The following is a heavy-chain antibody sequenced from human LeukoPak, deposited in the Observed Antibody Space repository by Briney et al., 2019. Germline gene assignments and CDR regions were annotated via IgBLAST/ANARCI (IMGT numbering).Heavy chain of an antibody. J-gene: IGHJ4*02. V-gene: IGHV1-69*06. D-gene: IGHD3-22*01. Sequence: ASVKVSCKASGGTFSSYAISWVRQAPGQGLEWMGGIIPIFGTANYAQKFQGRVTITADKSTSTAYMDLSSLRSEDTALYYCARDEGVVVVTGFDYWGQGTLVTVSS. CDR3: ARDEGVVVVTGFDY. CDR2: IIPIFGTA. CDR1: GGTFSSYA.